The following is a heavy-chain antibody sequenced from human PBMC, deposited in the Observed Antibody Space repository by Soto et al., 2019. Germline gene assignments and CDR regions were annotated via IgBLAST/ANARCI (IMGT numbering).Heavy chain of an antibody. CDR1: GFTFSSYA. CDR3: ARSIVVVTALDY. Sequence: GGSLRLSCAASGFTFSSYAMTWVRQAPGKGLEWVSGISGSGVSTYYADSVKGRFTISRDNSKNTLYLQMNSLRSEDTAVYYCARSIVVVTALDYWGQGTLVTVSS. CDR2: ISGSGVST. V-gene: IGHV3-23*01. J-gene: IGHJ4*02. D-gene: IGHD2-21*02.